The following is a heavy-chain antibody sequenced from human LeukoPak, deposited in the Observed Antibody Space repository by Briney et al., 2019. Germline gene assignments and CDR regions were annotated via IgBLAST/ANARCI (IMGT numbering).Heavy chain of an antibody. D-gene: IGHD3/OR15-3a*01. CDR2: IIPIFGTA. CDR3: AAGTGASFDY. J-gene: IGHJ4*02. CDR1: GGTFSSYA. Sequence: TSVKVSCKASGGTFSSYAISWVRQAPGQGLEWMGGIIPIFGTANYAQKFQGRVTITADESTSTAYMELRSLRSEDTAVHYCAAGTGASFDYWGQGTLVTVSS. V-gene: IGHV1-69*13.